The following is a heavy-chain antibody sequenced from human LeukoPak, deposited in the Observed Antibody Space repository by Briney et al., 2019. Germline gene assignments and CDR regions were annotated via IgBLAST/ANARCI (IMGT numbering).Heavy chain of an antibody. J-gene: IGHJ4*02. D-gene: IGHD2-21*02. V-gene: IGHV1-69*13. CDR1: GGTFSSFI. CDR2: VIPVFGVP. CDR3: TRGSAGIAPAITKNFFDF. Sequence: SVKVSCKSSGGTFSSFIINWVRQAPGQGLEWMGGVIPVFGVPNYAQRFQGRVTITADESTSTVYLYLTSLRSEDTAVYFCTRGSAGIAPAITKNFFDFWGQGTLVTVSS.